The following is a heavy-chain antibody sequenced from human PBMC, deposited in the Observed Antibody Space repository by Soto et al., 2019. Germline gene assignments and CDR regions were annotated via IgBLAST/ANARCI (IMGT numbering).Heavy chain of an antibody. CDR2: INAGNGNT. J-gene: IGHJ5*02. CDR1: GYTFTSYA. V-gene: IGHV1-3*01. Sequence: ASVKVSCKASGYTFTSYAMHWVRQAPGQRLEWMGWINAGNGNTKYSQKFQGRVTITRDTSASTAYMELRSLRSDDTAVYYCARAVGYSYYWFDPWGQGTLVTVSS. CDR3: ARAVGYSYYWFDP. D-gene: IGHD5-18*01.